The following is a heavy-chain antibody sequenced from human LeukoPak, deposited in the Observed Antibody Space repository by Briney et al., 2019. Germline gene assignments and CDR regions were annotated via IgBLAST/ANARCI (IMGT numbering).Heavy chain of an antibody. CDR1: GGTFSGYA. D-gene: IGHD3-22*01. V-gene: IGHV1-69*04. J-gene: IGHJ4*02. CDR2: IIPILGIA. Sequence: EASVKVSCKASGGTFSGYAISWVRQAPGQGLEWMGRIIPILGIANYAQKFQGRVTITADKSTSTAYMELSSLRSEDTAVYYCARGPGVTYYYDSSGHYFDYWGQGTLVTVSS. CDR3: ARGPGVTYYYDSSGHYFDY.